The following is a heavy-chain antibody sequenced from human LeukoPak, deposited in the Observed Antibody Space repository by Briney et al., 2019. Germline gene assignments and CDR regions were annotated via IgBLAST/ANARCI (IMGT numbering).Heavy chain of an antibody. J-gene: IGHJ4*02. CDR1: GFTVITND. CDR3: ARGVEPLAVNTLAY. Sequence: GGSLRLSCAASGFTVITNDMTWVRQAPGKGLEWVSVLYSDGNTKYADSVQGRFTISRDNSKNTLCLEMNSLSPDDTAVYYCARGVEPLAVNTLAYWGQGTLVTVSS. V-gene: IGHV3-53*01. D-gene: IGHD1-14*01. CDR2: LYSDGNT.